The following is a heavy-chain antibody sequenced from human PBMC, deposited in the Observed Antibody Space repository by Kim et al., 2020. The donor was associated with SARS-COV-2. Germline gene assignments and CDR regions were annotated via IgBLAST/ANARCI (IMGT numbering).Heavy chain of an antibody. CDR2: IHPRDSDT. Sequence: GESLKISCKGSGYSFIDFWIGWVRQMPGKGLEWMGIIHPRDSDTRYSPSFQGQVTISADKSISTTYLLRSSLKASDTAMYYSARHLYNLSSRFKNCFDPW. CDR3: ARHLYNLSSRFKNCFDP. V-gene: IGHV5-51*01. J-gene: IGHJ2*01. D-gene: IGHD1-20*01. CDR1: GYSFIDFW.